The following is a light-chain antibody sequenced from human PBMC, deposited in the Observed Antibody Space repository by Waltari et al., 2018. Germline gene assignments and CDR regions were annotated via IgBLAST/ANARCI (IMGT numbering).Light chain of an antibody. Sequence: EIVLTQSPGTLSLSPGERATLSCRASQSVGSSYLAWYRHKPGQPLTLLIYAVSGRATGIPDRFSGSGSGTDFTLTIDRLEPEDFAVYYCQQYGSPPYTFGQGTKL. CDR3: QQYGSPPYT. CDR2: AVS. V-gene: IGKV3-20*01. CDR1: QSVGSSY. J-gene: IGKJ2*01.